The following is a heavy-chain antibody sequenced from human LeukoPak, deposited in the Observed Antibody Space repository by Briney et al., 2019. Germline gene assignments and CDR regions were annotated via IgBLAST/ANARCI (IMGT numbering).Heavy chain of an antibody. V-gene: IGHV4-59*01. CDR2: IYYSGST. D-gene: IGHD1-20*01. CDR3: ARGDNWERFDI. J-gene: IGHJ3*02. CDR1: GGSISSYY. Sequence: SETLSLTCTVSGGSISSYYWSWIRQHPGKGLEWIGYIYYSGSTNYNPSLKSRVTISVDTSKNQFSLKLSSVTAADTAVYYCARGDNWERFDIWGQGTMVTVSS.